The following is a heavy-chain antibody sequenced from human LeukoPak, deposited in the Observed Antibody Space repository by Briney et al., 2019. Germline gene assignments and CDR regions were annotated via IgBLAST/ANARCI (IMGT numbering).Heavy chain of an antibody. CDR3: AKDRGIWYFDY. D-gene: IGHD3-10*01. J-gene: IGHJ4*02. V-gene: IGHV3-21*04. CDR1: GFTFSSYS. Sequence: GGSLRLSCAASGFTFSSYSMNWVRQAPGKGLEWVSSISTTSDYIYYAGSLKGRLTISRDNAKNSLYLQMNSLRAEDTAVYYCAKDRGIWYFDYWGQGTLVTVSS. CDR2: ISTTSDYI.